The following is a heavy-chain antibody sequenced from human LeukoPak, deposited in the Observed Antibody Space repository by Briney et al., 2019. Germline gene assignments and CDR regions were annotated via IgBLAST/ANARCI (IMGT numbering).Heavy chain of an antibody. CDR3: AKFSGGY. Sequence: PGGSLRLSCVVSGFLLSNFGMHWVRQAPGKGREWVAYIHFDGTKKYYADSVKGRFVLSSDSSKNTLYLQMNSLRSGDTAVYYCAKFSGGYWGQGTLVTVSS. J-gene: IGHJ4*02. D-gene: IGHD3-16*01. CDR1: GFLLSNFG. CDR2: IHFDGTKK. V-gene: IGHV3-30*02.